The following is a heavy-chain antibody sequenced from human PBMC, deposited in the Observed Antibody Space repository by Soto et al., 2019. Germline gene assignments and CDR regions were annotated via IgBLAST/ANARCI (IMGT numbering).Heavy chain of an antibody. CDR1: GGSFSGYY. CDR3: ARGGYDFWSGYYHYYYYGMDV. D-gene: IGHD3-3*01. CDR2: INHSGST. Sequence: SETLSLTCAVYGGSFSGYYWSWIRQPPGKGLEWIGEINHSGSTNYNPSLKSRVTISVDTSKNQFSLKLSSVTAADTAVYYCARGGYDFWSGYYHYYYYGMDVWGQGATVT. V-gene: IGHV4-34*01. J-gene: IGHJ6*01.